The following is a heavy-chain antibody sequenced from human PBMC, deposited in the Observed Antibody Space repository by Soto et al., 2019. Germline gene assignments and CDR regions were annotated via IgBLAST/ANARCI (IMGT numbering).Heavy chain of an antibody. Sequence: SETLSLTCTVSGGSISSSSYYWGWIRQPPGKGLEWIGSIYYSGSTYYNPSLKSRVTISVDTSKNQFSLKLSSVTAADTAVYYCARRWGSIPRYFQHWGQGTLVTVSS. D-gene: IGHD2-15*01. CDR2: IYYSGST. CDR1: GGSISSSSYY. J-gene: IGHJ1*01. CDR3: ARRWGSIPRYFQH. V-gene: IGHV4-39*01.